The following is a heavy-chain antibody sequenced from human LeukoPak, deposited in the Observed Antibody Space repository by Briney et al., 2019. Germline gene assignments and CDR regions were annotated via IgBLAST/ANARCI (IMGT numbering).Heavy chain of an antibody. J-gene: IGHJ4*02. Sequence: AGGSLRLSCAASGFTFSSYAMSWVRQAPGKGLEWVAAISGSGGSTYYADSVKGRFTISRDNSKNTLYLQMNSLRAEDTAVYYCAKDLIYYYDSSGPFDYWGQGPWSPSPQ. D-gene: IGHD3-22*01. CDR3: AKDLIYYYDSSGPFDY. V-gene: IGHV3-23*01. CDR1: GFTFSSYA. CDR2: ISGSGGST.